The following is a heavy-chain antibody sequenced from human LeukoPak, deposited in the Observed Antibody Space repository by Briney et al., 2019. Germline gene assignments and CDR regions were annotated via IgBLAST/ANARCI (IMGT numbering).Heavy chain of an antibody. CDR1: GFTFSSYT. CDR3: ARFRTWGDKAFDY. CDR2: ISSSSSTM. J-gene: IGHJ4*02. V-gene: IGHV3-48*01. Sequence: PGGSLRLSCVASGFTFSSYTMNWVRQAPGKGLEWISYISSSSSTMYYADSVKGRFTISRDSAKNSLYLQMNSLRAEDTAVYYCARFRTWGDKAFDYWGQGTLVTVSS. D-gene: IGHD2-21*02.